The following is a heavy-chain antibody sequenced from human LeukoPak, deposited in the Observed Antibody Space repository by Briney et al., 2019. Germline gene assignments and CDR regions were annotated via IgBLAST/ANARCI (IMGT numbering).Heavy chain of an antibody. CDR3: WSYSGYSYGYAFDI. J-gene: IGHJ3*02. CDR2: IYYSGST. CDR1: GGSISSYF. Sequence: SETLSLTCTVSGGSISSYFWSWIRQPPGEGLEWIGYIYYSGSTNYNPSLKSRVTISVDTSKNQFSLKLSSVIRADTAVLYYWSYSGYSYGYAFDIWGQGKMVTVSS. D-gene: IGHD5-18*01. V-gene: IGHV4-59*01.